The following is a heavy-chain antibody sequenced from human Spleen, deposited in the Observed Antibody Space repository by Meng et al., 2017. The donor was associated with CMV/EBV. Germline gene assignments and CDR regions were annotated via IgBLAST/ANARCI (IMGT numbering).Heavy chain of an antibody. CDR1: GGTFTEHV. CDR3: ATRPGDGQDVLVYDF. CDR2: IIAMSDKV. Sequence: SGGTFTEHVISWVRQAPGQGLRWMGRIIAMSDKVNYAQDLQGRLTITADKSTSTVYMELGNLRSDDTAVYYCATRPGDGQDVLVYDFWGQGTLVTVSS. D-gene: IGHD5-24*01. J-gene: IGHJ4*02. V-gene: IGHV1-69*04.